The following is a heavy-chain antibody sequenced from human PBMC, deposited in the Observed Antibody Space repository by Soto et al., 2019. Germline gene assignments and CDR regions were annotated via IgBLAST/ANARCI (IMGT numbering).Heavy chain of an antibody. D-gene: IGHD3-10*01. CDR3: ARDLDGSGSYYTNY. CDR2: ISPHRGDT. Sequence: ASVKVSCKTSGYTFSSIGISWVRQAPGQGLEWMGWISPHRGDTYYAQRLQGRVTMTTDTSTSTAYMELRSLRSEDTAVYFCARDLDGSGSYYTNYWGQGTLVTVSS. J-gene: IGHJ4*02. CDR1: GYTFSSIG. V-gene: IGHV1-18*01.